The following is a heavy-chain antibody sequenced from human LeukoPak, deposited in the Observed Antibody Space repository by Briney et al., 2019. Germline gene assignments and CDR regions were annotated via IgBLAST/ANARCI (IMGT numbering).Heavy chain of an antibody. CDR2: IYYSGST. V-gene: IGHV4-59*01. CDR1: GGSISSYY. Sequence: KPSETLSLTCTVSGGSISSYYWSWIRQPPGKGLEWIGYIYYSGSTNYNPSLKSRVTISVDTSKNQFSLKLSSVTAADTAVYYCGRTTPAFDYWGQGTLVTVSS. J-gene: IGHJ4*02. D-gene: IGHD4-11*01. CDR3: GRTTPAFDY.